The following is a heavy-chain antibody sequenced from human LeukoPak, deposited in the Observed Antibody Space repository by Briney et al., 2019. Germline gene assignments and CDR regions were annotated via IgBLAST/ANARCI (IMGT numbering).Heavy chain of an antibody. V-gene: IGHV3-30*18. Sequence: GGSLRLSCAASGFIVSSNYMSWVRQAPGKGLEWVAVISYDGSNKYYADSVKGRFTISRDNSKNTLYLQMNSLRAEDTAVYYCAKDHGGIAIWGQGTMVTVSS. CDR2: ISYDGSNK. CDR1: GFIVSSNY. CDR3: AKDHGGIAI. J-gene: IGHJ3*02. D-gene: IGHD6-13*01.